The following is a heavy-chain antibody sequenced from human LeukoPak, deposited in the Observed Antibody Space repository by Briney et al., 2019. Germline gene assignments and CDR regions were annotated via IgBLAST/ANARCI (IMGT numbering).Heavy chain of an antibody. J-gene: IGHJ5*02. CDR1: GGTFSSYA. V-gene: IGHV1-69*13. CDR2: IIPIFGTA. CDR3: ARDGAYYYDSSGPLPYNWFDP. Sequence: SVKVSCKASGGTFSSYAISWVRQAPGQGLEWMGGIIPIFGTANYAQKFQGRVTITADESTSTAYMELSSLRSEDTAVYYCARDGAYYYDSSGPLPYNWFDPWGQGTLVTVSS. D-gene: IGHD3-22*01.